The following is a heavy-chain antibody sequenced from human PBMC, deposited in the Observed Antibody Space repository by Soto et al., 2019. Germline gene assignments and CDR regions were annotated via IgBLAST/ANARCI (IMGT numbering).Heavy chain of an antibody. J-gene: IGHJ4*02. D-gene: IGHD3-22*01. Sequence: SETMSLTCPVAGAYLSSYYLNWTRPSPGKGLEWIGYMHDSGSTNYNPSLQSRVTIPVDTSKNQFSLKLSSVTAADTAVYYCARQVYYYESSGYLRPSYFDYWGQGTLVTVSS. CDR2: MHDSGST. V-gene: IGHV4-59*01. CDR3: ARQVYYYESSGYLRPSYFDY. CDR1: GAYLSSYY.